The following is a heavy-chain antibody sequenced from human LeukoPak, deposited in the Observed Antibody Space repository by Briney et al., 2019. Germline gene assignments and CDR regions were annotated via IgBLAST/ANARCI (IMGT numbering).Heavy chain of an antibody. CDR2: ISYDGSNK. Sequence: GRSLRLSCAASGLTFSSYGMHWVRQAPGKGLEWVAVISYDGSNKYYADSVKGRFTISRDNSKNTLYLLMNSLRAEDTAVYYCANSRSPVPAAIYFSDGMDVWGQGTTVTVSS. V-gene: IGHV3-30*18. CDR3: ANSRSPVPAAIYFSDGMDV. D-gene: IGHD2-2*02. CDR1: GLTFSSYG. J-gene: IGHJ6*02.